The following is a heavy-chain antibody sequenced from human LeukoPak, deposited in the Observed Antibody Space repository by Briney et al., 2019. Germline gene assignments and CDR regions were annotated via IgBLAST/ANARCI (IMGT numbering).Heavy chain of an antibody. Sequence: LETLSLTCTVSGGSISSYYWSWIRQPPGKGLEWIGYIYYSGSTNYNPSLKSRVTISVDTSKNQFSLKLSSVTAADTAVYYCARSMVRGVTKYYFDYWGQGTLVTVSS. CDR2: IYYSGST. CDR1: GGSISSYY. J-gene: IGHJ4*02. V-gene: IGHV4-59*01. CDR3: ARSMVRGVTKYYFDY. D-gene: IGHD3-10*01.